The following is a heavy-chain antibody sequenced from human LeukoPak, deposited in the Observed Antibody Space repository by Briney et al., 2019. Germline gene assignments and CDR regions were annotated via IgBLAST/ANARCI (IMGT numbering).Heavy chain of an antibody. V-gene: IGHV3-21*01. CDR1: GFTFSSYA. J-gene: IGHJ4*02. CDR3: AREKVRGVIQY. D-gene: IGHD3-10*01. CDR2: ISSSSSYI. Sequence: KPGGSLRLSCAASGFTFSSYAMSWVRQAPGKGLEWVSSISSSSSYIYYADSVKGRFTISRDNAKNSLYLQMNSLRAEDTAVYYCAREKVRGVIQYWGQGTLVTVSS.